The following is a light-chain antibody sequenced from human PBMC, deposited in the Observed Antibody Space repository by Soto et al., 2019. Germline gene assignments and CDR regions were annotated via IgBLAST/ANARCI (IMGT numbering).Light chain of an antibody. CDR1: QSVSSSY. Sequence: EIVLTQSPGTLSLSPGERATLSCRASQSVSSSYLAWYQQKPGQAPRLLIYDASSRATGIPDRFSGSGSGTGFTLAISRLEPEDFAVYYCQQYGSSPPYTFGQGTKLEIK. V-gene: IGKV3-20*01. CDR2: DAS. J-gene: IGKJ2*01. CDR3: QQYGSSPPYT.